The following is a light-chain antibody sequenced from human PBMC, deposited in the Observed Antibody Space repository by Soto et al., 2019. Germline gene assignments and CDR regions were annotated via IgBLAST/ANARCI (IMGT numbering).Light chain of an antibody. CDR1: QGVTTN. Sequence: EIVMTQSPGTLSVSPGERATLSCRAGQGVTTNFAWYQQKSGQSPRLLIYDVSIRATGVPARFSGTGSETDFTLTISGLQSEDSAVYYCQHYGRSTWTFGQGTKVDIK. CDR2: DVS. CDR3: QHYGRSTWT. V-gene: IGKV3-15*01. J-gene: IGKJ1*01.